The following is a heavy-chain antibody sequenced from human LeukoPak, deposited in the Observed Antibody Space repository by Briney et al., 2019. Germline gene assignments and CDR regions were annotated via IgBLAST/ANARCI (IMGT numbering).Heavy chain of an antibody. Sequence: GSLRLSCAASGFTFSSYWMSWIRQPPGKGLEWIGEINHSGSTNYNPSLKSRVTISVDTSKNQFSLKLSSVTAADTAVYYCARGQSGGDSYYYYYYYMDVWGKGTTVTVSS. CDR3: ARGQSGGDSYYYYYYYMDV. V-gene: IGHV4-34*01. CDR1: GFTFSSYW. CDR2: INHSGST. J-gene: IGHJ6*03. D-gene: IGHD2-21*02.